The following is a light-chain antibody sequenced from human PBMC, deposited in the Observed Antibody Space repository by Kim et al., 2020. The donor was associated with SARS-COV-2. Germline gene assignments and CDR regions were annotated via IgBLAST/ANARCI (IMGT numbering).Light chain of an antibody. V-gene: IGLV2-8*01. CDR3: NSYAGDDHWV. CDR2: EVA. CDR1: SSDVGSDNS. J-gene: IGLJ2*01. Sequence: GQSVTISSTETSSDVGSDNSCAGDQQRPGKAPKLVIYEVAKRPSGVPDRFSGSKAGNTASLTGSGLKSEDEADYYCNSYAGDDHWVFGGGTQLTVL.